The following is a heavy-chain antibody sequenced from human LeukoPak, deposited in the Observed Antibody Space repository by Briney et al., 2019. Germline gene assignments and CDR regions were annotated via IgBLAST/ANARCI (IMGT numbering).Heavy chain of an antibody. CDR2: INHSGST. CDR1: GGSISSSSYY. V-gene: IGHV4-39*07. D-gene: IGHD6-13*01. CDR3: ARDSSRVPFDP. J-gene: IGHJ5*02. Sequence: SETLSLTCTVSGGSISSSSYYWGWIRQPPGKGLEWIGEINHSGSTNYNPSLKSRVTISVDTSKNQFSLKLSSVTAADTAVYYCARDSSRVPFDPWGQGTLVTVSS.